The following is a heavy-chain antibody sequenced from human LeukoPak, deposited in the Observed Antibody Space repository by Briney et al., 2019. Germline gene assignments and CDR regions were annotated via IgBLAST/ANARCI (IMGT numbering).Heavy chain of an antibody. V-gene: IGHV4-31*03. Sequence: SETLSLTCTVSGGSINNGGYYWRWIRQHPGKGVEWIGYIYYSGSSYYIPSLRSRVTISVDTSKNHFSLKLSSVTAADTAVYYCASVYHDFWSGYSGAFDIWGQGTMVTVSS. CDR3: ASVYHDFWSGYSGAFDI. CDR2: IYYSGSS. J-gene: IGHJ3*02. D-gene: IGHD3-3*01. CDR1: GGSINNGGYY.